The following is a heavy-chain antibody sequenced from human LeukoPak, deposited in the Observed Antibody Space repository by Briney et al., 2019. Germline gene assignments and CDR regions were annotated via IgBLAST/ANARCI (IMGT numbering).Heavy chain of an antibody. CDR3: ARARPGYYFDY. V-gene: IGHV1-69*04. CDR2: IIPILGIA. D-gene: IGHD6-6*01. CDR1: GYTFTSYG. Sequence: SVKVSCKASGYTFTSYGISWARQAPGQGLEWMGRIIPILGIANYAQKFQGRVTITADKSTSTAYMELSSLRSEDTAVYYCARARPGYYFDYWGQGTLVTVSS. J-gene: IGHJ4*02.